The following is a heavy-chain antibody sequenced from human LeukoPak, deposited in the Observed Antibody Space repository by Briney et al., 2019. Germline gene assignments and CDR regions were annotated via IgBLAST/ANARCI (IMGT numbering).Heavy chain of an antibody. J-gene: IGHJ4*02. D-gene: IGHD1-26*01. CDR2: IKSKTDGGTT. CDR3: AKDLYRGGNFVYYFDY. CDR1: GFTFSNAW. V-gene: IGHV3-15*07. Sequence: GGSLRLSCAASGFTFSNAWMNWVRQAPGKGLEWVGRIKSKTDGGTTDYAAPVKGRFTISRDDSKNTLYLQMNSLKTEDTAVYYCAKDLYRGGNFVYYFDYWGQGTLVTVSS.